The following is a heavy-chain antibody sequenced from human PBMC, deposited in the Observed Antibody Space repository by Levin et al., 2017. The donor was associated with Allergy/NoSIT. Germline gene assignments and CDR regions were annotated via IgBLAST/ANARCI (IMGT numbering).Heavy chain of an antibody. V-gene: IGHV3-13*01. Sequence: GGSLRLSCAASGFTLSGYDLHWVRQATGKGLEWVSSIGTTGDTYYLGSVKGRFTISREYAKNSLYPQMNSLTAGDTPVYYCARGGTVTDFDYWGQGTLVTVSS. D-gene: IGHD4-17*01. J-gene: IGHJ4*02. CDR1: GFTLSGYD. CDR3: ARGGTVTDFDY. CDR2: IGTTGDT.